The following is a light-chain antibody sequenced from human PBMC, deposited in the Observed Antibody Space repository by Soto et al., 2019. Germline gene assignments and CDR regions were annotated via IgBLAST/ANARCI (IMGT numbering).Light chain of an antibody. CDR2: DNV. CDR3: AAWDDRLNAWV. CDR1: NSNVGSNP. V-gene: IGLV1-44*01. J-gene: IGLJ3*02. Sequence: QSVLNQLPSASGTPGQRVTISRSSTNSNVGSNPVNWYQQLQGMAQKLTMYDNVERPSGVPDRFSGSRSRTAASLAISGLQSEDEADYYCAAWDDRLNAWVIGGGTKLTVL.